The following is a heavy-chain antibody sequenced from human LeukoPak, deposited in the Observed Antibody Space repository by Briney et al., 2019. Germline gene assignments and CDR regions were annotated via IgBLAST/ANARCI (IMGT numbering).Heavy chain of an antibody. Sequence: ASVKVSCKASGYTFTSYGISWVRQAPGQGLEWMGWISAYNGNTNYAQKLQGRVTMTTDTSTSTAYMELRSLRSDDTAVYYCARGVYYDFWSGYYDAFDIWGQGTMVTVSS. CDR1: GYTFTSYG. V-gene: IGHV1-18*01. CDR3: ARGVYYDFWSGYYDAFDI. D-gene: IGHD3-3*01. CDR2: ISAYNGNT. J-gene: IGHJ3*02.